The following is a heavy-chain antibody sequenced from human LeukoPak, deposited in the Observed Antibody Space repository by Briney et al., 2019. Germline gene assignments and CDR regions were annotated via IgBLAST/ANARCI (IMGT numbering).Heavy chain of an antibody. J-gene: IGHJ6*02. CDR2: IIPILGIA. CDR3: ARDRAVDTAMAPYYYYGMDV. Sequence: WASVKVSCKASGGTFSSYAISWVRQAPGQGLEWMGRIIPILGIANYAQKFQGRVTITADKSTSTAYMELSSLRSEDTAVYYCARDRAVDTAMAPYYYYGMDVWGQGTTVTVSS. CDR1: GGTFSSYA. V-gene: IGHV1-69*04. D-gene: IGHD5-18*01.